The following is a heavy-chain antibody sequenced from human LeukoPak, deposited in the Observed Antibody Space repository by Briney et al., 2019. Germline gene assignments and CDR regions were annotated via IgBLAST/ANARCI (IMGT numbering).Heavy chain of an antibody. CDR2: SYYSGST. D-gene: IGHD3-22*01. CDR1: GGSISSGGYY. J-gene: IGHJ5*02. Sequence: SQTLSLTCTVSGGSISSGGYYWSWIRQHPGKGLEWIGYSYYSGSTYYNPSLKSRVTISVDTSKNQFSLKLSSVTAADTAVYYCARDGNDSSGYSSLGFDPWGQGTLVTVSS. V-gene: IGHV4-31*03. CDR3: ARDGNDSSGYSSLGFDP.